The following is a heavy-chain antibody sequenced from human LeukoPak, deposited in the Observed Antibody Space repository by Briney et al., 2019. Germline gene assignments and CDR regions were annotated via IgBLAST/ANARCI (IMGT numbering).Heavy chain of an antibody. CDR1: GFTFSSFA. Sequence: GGSLTLSCAASGFTFSSFAMTWVRQAPGRGLEWVSTIGGSGISTYYADSVKGRFTISRDNSKNTLFLQMNTLRFEDTAVYYCAKWTANVDYWGQGTLVTVSS. CDR3: AKWTANVDY. D-gene: IGHD3/OR15-3a*01. J-gene: IGHJ4*02. CDR2: IGGSGIST. V-gene: IGHV3-23*01.